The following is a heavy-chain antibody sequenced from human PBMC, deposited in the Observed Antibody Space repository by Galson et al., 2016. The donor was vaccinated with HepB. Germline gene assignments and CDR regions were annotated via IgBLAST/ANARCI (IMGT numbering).Heavy chain of an antibody. V-gene: IGHV3-48*02. J-gene: IGHJ3*02. D-gene: IGHD3-3*01. CDR2: ISRDSSTK. Sequence: SLRLSCAASGFTFSDYNMNWVRQAPGRGLEWVSYISRDSSTKFYADSVKGRFITARDNARYSLSLHMSSLRDEDTAVYYCTREGFRFSGVKVWDAFDTWGQGTKVTVSS. CDR1: GFTFSDYN. CDR3: TREGFRFSGVKVWDAFDT.